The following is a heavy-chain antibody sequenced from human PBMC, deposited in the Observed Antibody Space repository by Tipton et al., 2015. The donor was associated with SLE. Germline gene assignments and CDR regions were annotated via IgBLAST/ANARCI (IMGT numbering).Heavy chain of an antibody. CDR1: GGAINNLY. CDR3: ARPVEKTTTPFDS. V-gene: IGHV4-4*08. CDR2: IFVTGTT. Sequence: TLSLTCTVSGGAINNLYWSWIRQPPGQGLEWIGYIFVTGTTNYNPSLESRLTISADKSKNEIVLTLTSMTAADTAVYYCARPVEKTTTPFDSWGQGTLVTVSS. J-gene: IGHJ4*02. D-gene: IGHD5-24*01.